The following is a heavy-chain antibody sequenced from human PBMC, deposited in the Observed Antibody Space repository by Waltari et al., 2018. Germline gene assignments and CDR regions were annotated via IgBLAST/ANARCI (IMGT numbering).Heavy chain of an antibody. J-gene: IGHJ3*02. Sequence: QVQLQQWGAGLLKPSETLSLPCAVYGGSFSGSYWSCIRQPPGKGLEWIGEINHSGSTNYNPSLKSRVTISVDTSKNQFSLKLSSVTAADTAVYYCAREWDSSGWYYDAFDIWGQGTMVTVSS. V-gene: IGHV4-34*01. CDR1: GGSFSGSY. CDR2: INHSGST. CDR3: AREWDSSGWYYDAFDI. D-gene: IGHD6-19*01.